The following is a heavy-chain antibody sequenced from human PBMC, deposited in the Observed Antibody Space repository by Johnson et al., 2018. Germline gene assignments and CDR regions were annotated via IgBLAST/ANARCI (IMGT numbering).Heavy chain of an antibody. CDR1: GGSISSNY. Sequence: QVQLQESGPGLVKPSEPLSLTCTVSGGSISSNYWVWIRQPPGKVPAWLGSVYYPGTTYYNPSLKSRVTISVDTSKNQFSLGLSSVTAADTAVYYCARHWRYWGQGTLVTVSS. V-gene: IGHV4-39*01. D-gene: IGHD3-3*01. J-gene: IGHJ1*01. CDR3: ARHWRY. CDR2: VYYPGTT.